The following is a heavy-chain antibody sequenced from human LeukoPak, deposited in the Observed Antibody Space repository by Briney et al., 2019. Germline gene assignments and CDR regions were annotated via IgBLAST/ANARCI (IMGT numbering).Heavy chain of an antibody. CDR1: GDTFSSYA. V-gene: IGHV1-69*13. CDR2: IIPIFGTA. J-gene: IGHJ4*02. D-gene: IGHD3-3*01. CDR3: ATGASYYDFWSGYNQYYFDY. Sequence: GASVKVPCKASGDTFSSYAISWVRQAPGQGLEWMGGIIPIFGTANYAQKFQGRVTITAEESTSTAYMELSSLRSEDTAVYYCATGASYYDFWSGYNQYYFDYWGQGTLVTVSS.